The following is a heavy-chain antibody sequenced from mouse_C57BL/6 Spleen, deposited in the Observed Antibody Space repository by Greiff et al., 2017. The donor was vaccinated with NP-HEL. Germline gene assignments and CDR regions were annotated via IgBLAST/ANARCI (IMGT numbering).Heavy chain of an antibody. V-gene: IGHV1-82*01. CDR2: IYPGDGDT. CDR3: ASYYGTRPWFAY. Sequence: QVQLKQSGPELVKPGASVKISCKASGYAFSSSWMNWVKQRPGKGLEWIGRIYPGDGDTNYNGKFKGKATLTADKSSSTAYMQLSSLTSEDSAVYFCASYYGTRPWFAYWGQGTLVTVSA. CDR1: GYAFSSSW. D-gene: IGHD1-1*01. J-gene: IGHJ3*01.